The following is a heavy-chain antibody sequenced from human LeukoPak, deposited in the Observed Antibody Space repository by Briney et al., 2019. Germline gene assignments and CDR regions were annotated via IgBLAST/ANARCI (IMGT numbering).Heavy chain of an antibody. CDR3: ARASYDFLTAYYIDH. Sequence: SETLSLTCAVSGGSISSSNWWRWVRQPPGKRLEWIGEIFHSGSTNYNPSLKSRTTISLDKSKNQISLKLNSVTAADTAVYYCARASYDFLTAYYIDHWGLGTLVTVTS. J-gene: IGHJ4*02. D-gene: IGHD3-9*01. CDR2: IFHSGST. CDR1: GGSISSSNW. V-gene: IGHV4-4*02.